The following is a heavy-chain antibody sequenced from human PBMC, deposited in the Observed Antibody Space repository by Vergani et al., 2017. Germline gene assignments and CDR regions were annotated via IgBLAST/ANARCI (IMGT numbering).Heavy chain of an antibody. CDR2: IQYDGSNK. J-gene: IGHJ6*02. V-gene: IGHV3-30*02. CDR1: GFTFSSYG. CDR3: AKDYYYYGMDV. Sequence: QVQLVESGGGVVQPGGSLRLSCAASGFTFSSYGMHWVRQAPGKGLEWVAFIQYDGSNKYYADSVKGRFTISRDNSKNTLYLQMNSLRAEDTAVYYCAKDYYYYGMDVWGQGTTVTVSS.